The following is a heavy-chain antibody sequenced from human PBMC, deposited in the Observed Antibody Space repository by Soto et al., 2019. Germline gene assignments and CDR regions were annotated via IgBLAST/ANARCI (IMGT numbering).Heavy chain of an antibody. CDR2: ISAYNGNT. D-gene: IGHD2-2*01. J-gene: IGHJ5*02. Sequence: ASVKVSCKASGYTFTSYGISWARQAPGQGLEWMGWISAYNGNTNYAQKLQGRVTMTTDTSTSTAYMELRSLRSDDTAVYYCASFYCSSTSCARDRFDPWGQGTLVTVSS. CDR3: ASFYCSSTSCARDRFDP. V-gene: IGHV1-18*01. CDR1: GYTFTSYG.